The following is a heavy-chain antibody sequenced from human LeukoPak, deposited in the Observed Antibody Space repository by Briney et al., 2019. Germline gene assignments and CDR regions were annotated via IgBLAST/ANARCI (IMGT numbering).Heavy chain of an antibody. D-gene: IGHD3-22*01. Sequence: SETLSLTCTVSGGSISSYYWSWIRQPPGKGLEWIGYIYYSGSTNYNPSLKSRVTISVDTSKNQFSLKLSSVTAADTAVYYCARGSYDSSGYYDWFDPWGQGTLVTVSS. CDR1: GGSISSYY. CDR3: ARGSYDSSGYYDWFDP. CDR2: IYYSGST. V-gene: IGHV4-59*08. J-gene: IGHJ5*02.